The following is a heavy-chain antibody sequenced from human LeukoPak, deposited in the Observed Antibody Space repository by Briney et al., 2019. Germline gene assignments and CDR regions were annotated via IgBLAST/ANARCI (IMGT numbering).Heavy chain of an antibody. D-gene: IGHD3-22*01. CDR1: GGSISSSSYY. V-gene: IGHV4-39*01. CDR2: IYYSGST. J-gene: IGHJ3*02. Sequence: SETLSLTCTVSGGSISSSSYYWGWIRQPPGKGLEWIGSIYYSGSTYYNPSLKSRVTISVDTSKKQFSLKLSSVTAADTAVYYCAREGGYDSSGYYYSPDHAFDIWGQGTMVTVSS. CDR3: AREGGYDSSGYYYSPDHAFDI.